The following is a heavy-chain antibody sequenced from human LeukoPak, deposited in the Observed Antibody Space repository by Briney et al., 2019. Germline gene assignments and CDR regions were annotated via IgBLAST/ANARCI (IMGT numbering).Heavy chain of an antibody. Sequence: GGSLRLSCAASGLTFSRYSMSWVRQAPGKGLEWVSAISGSGGSTYYADSVKGRFTISRDNSKNTLYLQMNSLRAEDTAVYYCAKVDGGYSYGYLYWGQGTLVTVSS. D-gene: IGHD5-18*01. CDR2: ISGSGGST. CDR1: GLTFSRYS. CDR3: AKVDGGYSYGYLY. V-gene: IGHV3-23*01. J-gene: IGHJ4*02.